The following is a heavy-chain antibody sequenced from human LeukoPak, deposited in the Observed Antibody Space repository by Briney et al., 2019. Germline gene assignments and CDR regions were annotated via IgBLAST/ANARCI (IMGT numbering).Heavy chain of an antibody. J-gene: IGHJ5*02. D-gene: IGHD2-2*01. V-gene: IGHV3-11*06. CDR2: IIMSSYT. CDR1: GFTFSDYY. Sequence: PGGSMRLSCAVSGFTFSDYYMSWIRQAPGKGLGWVSYIIMSSYTNYPDSVKGRFTSSRANAKNSMYPQMNSLRAEDTAVYYCARDPVVVVTAAMIEGPEIWFDPWGQGTLVTVSS. CDR3: ARDPVVVVTAAMIEGPEIWFDP.